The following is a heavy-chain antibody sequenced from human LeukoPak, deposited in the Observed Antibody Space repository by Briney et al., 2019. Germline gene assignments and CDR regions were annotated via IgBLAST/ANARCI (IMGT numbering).Heavy chain of an antibody. CDR3: ARDLRDIVVVPAAIAGGFDP. D-gene: IGHD2-2*02. CDR2: ISYDGSNK. V-gene: IGHV3-30*04. Sequence: GRSLRLSCAASGFTFSSYAMHWVRQAPGKGLEWVAVISYDGSNKHYADSVKGRFTISRDNSKNTLYLQMNSLRAEDTAVYYCARDLRDIVVVPAAIAGGFDPWGQGTLVTVSS. CDR1: GFTFSSYA. J-gene: IGHJ5*02.